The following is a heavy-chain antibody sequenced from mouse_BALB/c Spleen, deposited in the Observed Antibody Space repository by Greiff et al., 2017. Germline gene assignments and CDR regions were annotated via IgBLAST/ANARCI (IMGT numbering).Heavy chain of an antibody. D-gene: IGHD1-2*01. CDR1: GYTFTSYW. CDR2: INPSNGRT. J-gene: IGHJ4*01. Sequence: VQLQQPGAELVKPGASVKLSCKASGYTFTSYWMHWVKQRPGQGLEWIGEINPSNGRTNYNEKFKSKATLTVDKSSSTAYMQLSSLTSEDSAVYYCARHGLYAMDYWGQGTSVTVSS. V-gene: IGHV1S81*02. CDR3: ARHGLYAMDY.